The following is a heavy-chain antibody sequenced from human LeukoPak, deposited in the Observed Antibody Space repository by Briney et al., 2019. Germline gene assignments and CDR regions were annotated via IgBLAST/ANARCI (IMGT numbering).Heavy chain of an antibody. CDR3: ATISDLLYYFGS. Sequence: GGSLRLSCAASGFTVNSNYMSWVRQAPGKGLEWVSLIYTGGNTYYADSVKGRFTLSRDHSKNTVYLQMNSLRAEDTAMYYCATISDLLYYFGSWGQGTLVTVSS. CDR2: IYTGGNT. J-gene: IGHJ4*02. V-gene: IGHV3-66*01. CDR1: GFTVNSNY.